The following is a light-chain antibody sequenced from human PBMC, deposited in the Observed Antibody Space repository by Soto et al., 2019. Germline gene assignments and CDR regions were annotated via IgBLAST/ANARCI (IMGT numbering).Light chain of an antibody. J-gene: IGKJ4*01. CDR2: AAS. CDR3: QQSYSTPLT. Sequence: DIQMTQSPSSLSAGVGDRFSITCRASQTISSYLNWYQQKPGKAPNLLIYAASSLQSGVPSRFSGSGSGMHFPLTISTLQPDDFATYYCQQSYSTPLTFGGGTKVDNK. V-gene: IGKV1-39*01. CDR1: QTISSY.